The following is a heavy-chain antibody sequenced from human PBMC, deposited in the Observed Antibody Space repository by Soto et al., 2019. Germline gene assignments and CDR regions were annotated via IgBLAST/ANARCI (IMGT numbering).Heavy chain of an antibody. V-gene: IGHV1-18*01. Sequence: QAQLVQSGPEVKKPGASVKVSCKASGYTFSSYGISWVRQAPGQGLEWLGWISPYDDDTKYAQNLQGRVRMTTATSHRTVYMDLRSLRSDDTAIYYCARGGYYYSSGSRNYHYYGMDVWGQGTTVTVSS. CDR3: ARGGYYYSSGSRNYHYYGMDV. J-gene: IGHJ6*02. D-gene: IGHD3-22*01. CDR1: GYTFSSYG. CDR2: ISPYDDDT.